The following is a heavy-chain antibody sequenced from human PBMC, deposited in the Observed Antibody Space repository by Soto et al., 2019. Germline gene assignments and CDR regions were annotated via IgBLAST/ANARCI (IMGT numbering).Heavy chain of an antibody. CDR2: IYSGDGT. Sequence: EVQLVESGGGLVQPGGSLRLSCAASGFTVSNTYMSWVRQAPGKGLEWVSAIYSGDGTYYADSVKGRFTVSRDNSKNTLYLQMNSLRAEDTAVYYCAREDGTVARGKYSYYYMDVWGKGTTVTVSS. V-gene: IGHV3-66*01. J-gene: IGHJ6*03. CDR3: AREDGTVARGKYSYYYMDV. CDR1: GFTVSNTY. D-gene: IGHD3-16*01.